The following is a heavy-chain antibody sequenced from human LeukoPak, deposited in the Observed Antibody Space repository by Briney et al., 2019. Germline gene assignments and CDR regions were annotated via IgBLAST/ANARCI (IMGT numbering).Heavy chain of an antibody. J-gene: IGHJ4*02. CDR2: IYYSGST. CDR1: GGSFCGYY. Sequence: SETLSLTCAVYGGSFCGYYWSWIREPPGKGLEWIGYIYYSGSTNYNPSLKSRVTISVDTSKNQFSLKLSSVTAADTAVYYCARQNMVRGVILIDYWGQGTLVTVSS. D-gene: IGHD3-10*01. V-gene: IGHV4-59*08. CDR3: ARQNMVRGVILIDY.